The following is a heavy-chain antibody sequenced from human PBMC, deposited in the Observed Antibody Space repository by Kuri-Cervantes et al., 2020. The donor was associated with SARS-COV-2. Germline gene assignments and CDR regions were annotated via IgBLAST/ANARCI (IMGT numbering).Heavy chain of an antibody. J-gene: IGHJ4*02. V-gene: IGHV4-34*01. Sequence: ESLKISCAVYGGSFSGYYWSWIRQPPGKGLEWIGEINHSGSTNYNPSLKSRVTISVDTSKNQFSLKVTSVTAADTAVYYCYSAHFFDWAIDYCGQGTLVTVSS. CDR3: YSAHFFDWAIDY. D-gene: IGHD3-9*01. CDR1: GGSFSGYY. CDR2: INHSGST.